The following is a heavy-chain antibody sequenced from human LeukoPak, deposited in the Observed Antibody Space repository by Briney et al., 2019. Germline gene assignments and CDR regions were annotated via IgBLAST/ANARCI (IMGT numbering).Heavy chain of an antibody. CDR1: GGTFSSYA. Sequence: SVKVSCKASGGTFSSYAISWVRQAPGQGLEWMGGIIPIFGTANYAQKFQGRVTITTDESTSTAYMELSSLRSEDTAVYYCASQRDYYDSSGYYYPFDYWGQGALVTVSS. J-gene: IGHJ4*02. V-gene: IGHV1-69*05. CDR3: ASQRDYYDSSGYYYPFDY. CDR2: IIPIFGTA. D-gene: IGHD3-22*01.